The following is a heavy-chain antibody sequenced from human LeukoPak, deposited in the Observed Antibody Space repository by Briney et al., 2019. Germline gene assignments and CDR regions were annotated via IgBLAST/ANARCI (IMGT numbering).Heavy chain of an antibody. CDR3: ARNPASSGSGWYYLDY. V-gene: IGHV4-59*01. D-gene: IGHD3-22*01. CDR1: GGSIRSYY. CDR2: IYYSGST. J-gene: IGHJ4*02. Sequence: SETLSLTCTVSGGSIRSYYWSWIRQPPGKGLEWIGYIYYSGSTKYNPSLKSLVTIPVDTSKNQFSLKLSSVTAADTAVYYCARNPASSGSGWYYLDYWGQGTLVTVYS.